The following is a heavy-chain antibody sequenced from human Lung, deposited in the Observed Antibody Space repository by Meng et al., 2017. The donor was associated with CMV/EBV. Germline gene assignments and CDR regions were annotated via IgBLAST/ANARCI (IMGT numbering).Heavy chain of an antibody. CDR2: ISYDGSNK. Sequence: GESLKISCAASGFTFSSYAMHWVRQAPGKGLEWVAVISYDGSNKYYADSVRGRFTISRDSSKNTLYVQMNSLSAEGTAVYYCAKGVAYYDSRGHLSGYYFDYWGQGTXVTVSS. CDR3: AKGVAYYDSRGHLSGYYFDY. J-gene: IGHJ4*02. D-gene: IGHD3-22*01. V-gene: IGHV3-30*04. CDR1: GFTFSSYA.